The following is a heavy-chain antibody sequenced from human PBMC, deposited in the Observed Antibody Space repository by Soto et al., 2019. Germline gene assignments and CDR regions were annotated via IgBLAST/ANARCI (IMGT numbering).Heavy chain of an antibody. CDR2: ISAYNGNT. CDR3: ARAITMIVVVIPLCGNYYGMDV. D-gene: IGHD3-22*01. V-gene: IGHV1-18*04. J-gene: IGHJ6*02. Sequence: QVQLVQSGAEVKKPGASVKVSCKASGYTFTSYGISWVRQAPGQGLEWMGWISAYNGNTNYAQKLQGRVTMTTDTSTSTAYMELRSLRSDDTAVYYCARAITMIVVVIPLCGNYYGMDVWGQGTTVTVSS. CDR1: GYTFTSYG.